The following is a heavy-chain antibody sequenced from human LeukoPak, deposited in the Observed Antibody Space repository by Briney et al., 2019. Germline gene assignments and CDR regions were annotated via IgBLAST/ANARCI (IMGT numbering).Heavy chain of an antibody. CDR3: ARGRYDFWSGYYTPYIDY. V-gene: IGHV4-34*01. Sequence: PSETLSLTCAVYGGSFSGYYWSWLRQPPGKGLEWLGEINHSGSTNYNPSLKSRVTISVDTSKNQFSLKLSSVTAADTAVYYCARGRYDFWSGYYTPYIDYWGQGTLVTVSS. CDR1: GGSFSGYY. J-gene: IGHJ4*02. CDR2: INHSGST. D-gene: IGHD3-3*01.